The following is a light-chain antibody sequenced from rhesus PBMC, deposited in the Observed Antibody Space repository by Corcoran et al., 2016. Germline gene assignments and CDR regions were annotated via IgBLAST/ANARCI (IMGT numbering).Light chain of an antibody. CDR3: QKYSNSPFT. Sequence: QVILTQSPATLSLSPGERATLSCRASQSVGSRLAWYQQKPGQAPRLLIYGASSRATGIPDRFSGMGSGTEFTLTISSLEPEDFAVYYCQKYSNSPFTFGPGTKLDI. V-gene: IGKV3-53*01. J-gene: IGKJ3*01. CDR2: GAS. CDR1: QSVGSR.